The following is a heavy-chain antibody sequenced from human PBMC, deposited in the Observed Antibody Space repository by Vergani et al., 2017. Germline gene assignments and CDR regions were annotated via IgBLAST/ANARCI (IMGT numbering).Heavy chain of an antibody. CDR2: INPSGGST. D-gene: IGHD2-2*01. CDR3: ARDGGSGVEVPAAIRYYYYYMDV. CDR1: GYTFTSYY. J-gene: IGHJ6*03. V-gene: IGHV1-46*01. Sequence: QVQLVQSGAEVKKPGASVKVSCKASGYTFTSYYMHWVRQAPGQGLEWMGIINPSGGSTSYAQKFQGRVTITADESTTTAYMELTSLTSEDSAIYYCARDGGSGVEVPAAIRYYYYYMDVWGEGTTVTVSS.